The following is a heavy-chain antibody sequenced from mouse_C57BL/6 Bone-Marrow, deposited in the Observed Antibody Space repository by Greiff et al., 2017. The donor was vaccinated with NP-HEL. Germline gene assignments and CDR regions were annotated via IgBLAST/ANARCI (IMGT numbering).Heavy chain of an antibody. D-gene: IGHD1-1*02. V-gene: IGHV1-78*01. CDR1: GYTFTDYT. Sequence: VQLQQSDAELVKPGASVKISCKASGYTFTDYTIHWMKQRPEQGLEWIGYIYPRDGSTKYNEKFKGKATLTADKSSSTAYMQLNSLTSEDSAVFFCGRMGGSYCFGYWGQSTTLTVSS. CDR3: GRMGGSYCFGY. J-gene: IGHJ2*01. CDR2: IYPRDGST.